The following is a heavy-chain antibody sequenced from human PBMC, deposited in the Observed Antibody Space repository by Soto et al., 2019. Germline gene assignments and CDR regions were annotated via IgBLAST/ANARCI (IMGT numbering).Heavy chain of an antibody. CDR2: INAANGWINVGNVNT. V-gene: IGHV1-3*01. CDR1: GYTFTSYA. Sequence: QVQLVQSGAEVKKPGASVKVSCKTSGYTFTSYAIHWVRQAPGQRLEWMGWINAANGWINVGNVNTKYSQKFQGRVINTRNTSASTVYMELSSLRSEDTAVYYCAGDHYYGSGTYNYFDYWGQGTLVTVSS. CDR3: AGDHYYGSGTYNYFDY. J-gene: IGHJ4*02. D-gene: IGHD3-10*01.